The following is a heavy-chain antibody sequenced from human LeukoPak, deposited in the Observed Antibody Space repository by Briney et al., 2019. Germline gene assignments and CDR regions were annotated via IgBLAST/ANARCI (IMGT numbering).Heavy chain of an antibody. CDR2: IYYSGST. CDR1: GGSISSSSYY. CDR3: ARHEVLVPAHFHWYFDL. V-gene: IGHV4-39*01. Sequence: PSETLSLTCTVSGGSISSSSYYWGWIRQPPGKGLEWIGSIYYSGSTYYNPSLKSRVTISVDTSKNQFSLKLSSVTAADTAVYYCARHEVLVPAHFHWYFDLWGRGTLVTVSS. J-gene: IGHJ2*01. D-gene: IGHD2-2*01.